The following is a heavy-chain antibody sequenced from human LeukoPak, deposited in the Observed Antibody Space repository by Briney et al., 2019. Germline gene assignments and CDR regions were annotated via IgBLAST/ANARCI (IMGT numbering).Heavy chain of an antibody. CDR1: GGSFSGYY. Sequence: SETLSLNRAVYGGSFSGYYWSWIRQPPGKGLEWIGEINHSGSTNYNPSLKSRVTISADTSKNQFSLKLNSVTAADTAVYYCANSGLLRDPFDYWGQGTLVTVSS. CDR2: INHSGST. J-gene: IGHJ4*02. V-gene: IGHV4-34*01. CDR3: ANSGLLRDPFDY. D-gene: IGHD4-17*01.